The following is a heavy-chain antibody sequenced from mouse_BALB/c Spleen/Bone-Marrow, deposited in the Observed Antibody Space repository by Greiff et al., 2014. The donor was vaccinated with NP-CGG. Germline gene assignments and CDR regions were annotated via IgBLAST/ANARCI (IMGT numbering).Heavy chain of an antibody. D-gene: IGHD2-10*02. J-gene: IGHJ1*01. V-gene: IGHV1-62-2*01. Sequence: VKLMESGAGLVKPGASVKLSCKASGYTSTEYIIHWVKQRSGQGLEWIGWFYPGSGSIKYNEKFKDKATLTADKSSSTVYMELSRLTSEDSAVYFCARHESYGNYLYFDVWGAGTTVTVSS. CDR2: FYPGSGSI. CDR3: ARHESYGNYLYFDV. CDR1: GYTSTEYI.